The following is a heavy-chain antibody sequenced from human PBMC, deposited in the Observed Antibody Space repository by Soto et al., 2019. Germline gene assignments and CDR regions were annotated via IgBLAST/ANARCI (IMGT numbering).Heavy chain of an antibody. D-gene: IGHD3-9*01. V-gene: IGHV3-30-3*01. CDR2: ISYDGSNK. CDR1: GFTFSSYA. J-gene: IGHJ4*02. CDR3: ARDQDDILTGYYEGYFDY. Sequence: GGSLRLSCAASGFTFSSYAMHWVRQAPGKGLEWVAVISYDGSNKYYADSVKGRFTISRDNSKNTLYLQMNSLRAEDTAVYYCARDQDDILTGYYEGYFDYWGQGTLVTVSS.